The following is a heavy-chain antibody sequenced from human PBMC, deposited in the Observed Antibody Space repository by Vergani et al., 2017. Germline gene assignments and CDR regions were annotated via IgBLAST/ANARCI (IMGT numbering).Heavy chain of an antibody. Sequence: EVQLVQSGAEVKKPGESLRISCKGSGYSFTSYWISWVRQMPGKGLEWMGIIYPGDSDTRYSPSFQGQVTISADKSISTAYLQWSSLKASDTAMYYCARQGVLLWFGEDRYFDLWGRGTLVTVSS. CDR1: GYSFTSYW. J-gene: IGHJ2*01. D-gene: IGHD3-10*01. V-gene: IGHV5-51*01. CDR2: IYPGDSDT. CDR3: ARQGVLLWFGEDRYFDL.